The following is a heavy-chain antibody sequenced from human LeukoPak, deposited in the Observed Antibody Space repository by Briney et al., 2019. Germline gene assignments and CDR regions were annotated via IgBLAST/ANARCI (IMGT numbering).Heavy chain of an antibody. Sequence: GRSLRLSCTVSGFTFDNFAMNWVRQLPGKGLQWVSGINWNGNTVGYADSVKGRFTISRDNAKNSLYLEMNNLRTEDTALYYCAKGSLSLATAPFNFWGQGTLVTVSS. CDR2: INWNGNTV. D-gene: IGHD1-1*01. J-gene: IGHJ4*02. CDR3: AKGSLSLATAPFNF. CDR1: GFTFDNFA. V-gene: IGHV3-9*01.